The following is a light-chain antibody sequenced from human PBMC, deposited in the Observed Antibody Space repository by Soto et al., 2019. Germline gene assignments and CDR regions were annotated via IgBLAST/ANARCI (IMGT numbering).Light chain of an antibody. CDR2: LAS. J-gene: IGKJ1*01. Sequence: EIVLTQSPATLSSFPGDRVTLSCRASQAVNTRLAWYQHRPGQAPRLLIYLASNRAAGVPARFSGSGSGTDFTLPISDVEPEDFAVYYCHQRQSWPRTFG. CDR3: HQRQSWPRT. CDR1: QAVNTR. V-gene: IGKV3-11*01.